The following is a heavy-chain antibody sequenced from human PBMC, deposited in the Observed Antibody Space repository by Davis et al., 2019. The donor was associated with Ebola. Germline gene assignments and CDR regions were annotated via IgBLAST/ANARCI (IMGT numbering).Heavy chain of an antibody. V-gene: IGHV1-46*01. CDR2: INPSGGST. Sequence: ASVKVSCKASGGTFSSYAISWVRQAPGQGLEWMGIINPSGGSTSYAQKFQGRVTMTRDTSTSTVYMELSSLRSEDTAVYYCARDSGYCSGGSCYSYGMDVWGQGTTVTVSS. J-gene: IGHJ6*02. CDR1: GGTFSSYA. CDR3: ARDSGYCSGGSCYSYGMDV. D-gene: IGHD2-15*01.